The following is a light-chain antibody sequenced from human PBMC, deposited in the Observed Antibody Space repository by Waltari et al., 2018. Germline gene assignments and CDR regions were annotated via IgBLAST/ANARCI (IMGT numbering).Light chain of an antibody. CDR2: GAY. Sequence: DIVMTQSPATLSVSPGERVTLSCRASQSISSNLDWYQQGPGQAPKLLIYGAYNRATGIPARFSGSGSGTEFTLTISSLQSGDFAVYFCQHYDGWPPSYTFGQGTKLEIK. V-gene: IGKV3-15*01. CDR1: QSISSN. CDR3: QHYDGWPPSYT. J-gene: IGKJ2*01.